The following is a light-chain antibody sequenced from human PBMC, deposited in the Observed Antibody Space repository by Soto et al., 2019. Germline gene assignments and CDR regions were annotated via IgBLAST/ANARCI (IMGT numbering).Light chain of an antibody. CDR3: SSYAGSSNV. CDR1: SRDVGGYNS. Sequence: QSVLTQPASVSGSPGQSITISCAGTSRDVGGYNSVSWYQQHPGKAPKLLIYEVTNRPSGVSNRFSGSKSGNTASLTISGLQAEDEADYYCSSYAGSSNVFGTGTKVTVL. CDR2: EVT. V-gene: IGLV2-14*01. J-gene: IGLJ1*01.